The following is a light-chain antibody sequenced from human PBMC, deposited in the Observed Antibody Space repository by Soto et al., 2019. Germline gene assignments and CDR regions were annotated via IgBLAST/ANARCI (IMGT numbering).Light chain of an antibody. V-gene: IGKV3-15*01. CDR1: QSVSSN. CDR3: QQYNNSPGYT. Sequence: EIVMTQSPATLSVSPGERATLSCRASQSVSSNLAWYQQKPGQAPRLLIYGASTRATGIPARFSGSGSGTEFTLTISSLQSEDFAVYYCQQYNNSPGYTFGQGTKLEIK. CDR2: GAS. J-gene: IGKJ2*01.